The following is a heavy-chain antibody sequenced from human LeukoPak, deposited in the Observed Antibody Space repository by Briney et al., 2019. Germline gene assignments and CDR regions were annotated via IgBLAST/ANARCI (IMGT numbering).Heavy chain of an antibody. CDR2: IYPGDSDT. Sequence: GESLKISCKGSGYSITSYWIGWVRQMPGKGLEWMGIIYPGDSDTRYSPSFQGQVTISADKSISTAYLQWSSLKASDTAMYYCASTTVTAREKYYFEYWGQGTLVTVSS. J-gene: IGHJ4*02. CDR1: GYSITSYW. D-gene: IGHD4-17*01. V-gene: IGHV5-51*01. CDR3: ASTTVTAREKYYFEY.